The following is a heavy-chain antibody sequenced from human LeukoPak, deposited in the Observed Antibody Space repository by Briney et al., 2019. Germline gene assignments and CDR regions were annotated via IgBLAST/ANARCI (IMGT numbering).Heavy chain of an antibody. D-gene: IGHD1-20*01. CDR1: GFTFSSYG. Sequence: GRSLRLSCAASGFTFSSYGMHWVRQAPGKGLEWVAFIRYDGSNKYYADSVKGRFTISRDNSKNTLYLQMNSLRAEDTAVYYCARDPVTGNYYYYGMDVWGQGTTVTVSS. J-gene: IGHJ6*02. CDR2: IRYDGSNK. V-gene: IGHV3-30*02. CDR3: ARDPVTGNYYYYGMDV.